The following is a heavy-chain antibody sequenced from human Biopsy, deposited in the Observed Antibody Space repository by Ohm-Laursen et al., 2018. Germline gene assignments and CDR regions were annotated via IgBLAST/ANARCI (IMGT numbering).Heavy chain of an antibody. CDR2: MNHGGST. J-gene: IGHJ4*02. V-gene: IGHV4-34*01. CDR1: GGSFSGYY. CDR3: ARGSNWNDWSFDY. D-gene: IGHD1-20*01. Sequence: SETLSLTCTVYGGSFSGYYWSWIRQPPGKGLEWIGEMNHGGSTNYNSSLKSRVTISVDTSKNQFPLKLNSVTAADTAVYYCARGSNWNDWSFDYWGQGTVVTVPS.